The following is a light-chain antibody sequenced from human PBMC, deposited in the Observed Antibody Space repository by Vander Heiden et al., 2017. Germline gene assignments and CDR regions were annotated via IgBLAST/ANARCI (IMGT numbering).Light chain of an antibody. Sequence: EIVLTQSPGTLSLSPGERATLSCRASRSVSSSYLAWYQQKPGHAPRLLIYGASSRATGIPDRFSGSGSGTDFTLTISRLEPEDFAVYYCQQYGSSPLTFGGGTKVEIK. J-gene: IGKJ4*01. V-gene: IGKV3-20*01. CDR1: RSVSSSY. CDR2: GAS. CDR3: QQYGSSPLT.